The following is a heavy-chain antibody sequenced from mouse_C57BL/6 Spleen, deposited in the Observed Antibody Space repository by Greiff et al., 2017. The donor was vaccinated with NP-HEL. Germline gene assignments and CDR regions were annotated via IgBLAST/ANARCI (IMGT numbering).Heavy chain of an antibody. Sequence: QVQLQQPGAELVMPGASVKLSCKASGYTFTSYWMHWVKQRPGQGLEWIGEIDPSDSYNNYNEKVKGTSTLTVDKSFSTADRQLISLTSEDSAFYYCARKEDYYGSSFYWYFDVWGTGTTVTVSS. CDR3: ARKEDYYGSSFYWYFDV. J-gene: IGHJ1*03. CDR2: IDPSDSYN. V-gene: IGHV1-69*01. D-gene: IGHD1-1*01. CDR1: GYTFTSYW.